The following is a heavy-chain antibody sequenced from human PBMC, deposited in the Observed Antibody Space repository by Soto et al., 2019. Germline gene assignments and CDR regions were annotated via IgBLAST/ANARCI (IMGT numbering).Heavy chain of an antibody. CDR3: ARVRDSLYYYYYMDV. D-gene: IGHD2-21*02. CDR1: GFTFSSYS. J-gene: IGHJ6*03. CDR2: ISSSSSTI. Sequence: GGSLRLSCAASGFTFSSYSMNWVRQAPGKGLEWVSYISSSSSTIYYADSVKGRFTISRDNAKNSLYLQMNSLRAEDTAVYYCARVRDSLYYYYYMDVWGKGTTVTVSS. V-gene: IGHV3-48*01.